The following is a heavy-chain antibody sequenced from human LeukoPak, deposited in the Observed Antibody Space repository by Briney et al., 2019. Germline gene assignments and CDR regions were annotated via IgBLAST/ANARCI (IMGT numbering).Heavy chain of an antibody. D-gene: IGHD3-22*01. CDR3: AREEAYYYDSSGYWANWFGP. CDR1: GGSIGSYY. Sequence: SETLSLTCTVSGGSIGSYYWSWIRQPAGKGLEWIGRIYTSGSTNYNPSLKSRVTMSVDTSKNQFSLKLSSVTAADTAVYYCAREEAYYYDSSGYWANWFGPWGQGTLVTVSS. CDR2: IYTSGST. V-gene: IGHV4-4*07. J-gene: IGHJ5*02.